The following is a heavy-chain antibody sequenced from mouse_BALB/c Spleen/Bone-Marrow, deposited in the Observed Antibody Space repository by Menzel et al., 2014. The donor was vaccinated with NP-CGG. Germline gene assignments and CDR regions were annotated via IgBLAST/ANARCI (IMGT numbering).Heavy chain of an antibody. J-gene: IGHJ2*01. CDR3: ARSGSSSGYFDY. D-gene: IGHD1-1*01. CDR1: GLTFSSFG. V-gene: IGHV5-17*02. Sequence: EVKLVESGGGLVQPGGSRKLSCAASGLTFSSFGMHWVRQAPEKGLEWVAYISSGSSTIYYADTVMGRFTISRDNPKNTLFLQMTSLRSEDTAMYYCARSGSSSGYFDYWGQGTTLTVSS. CDR2: ISSGSSTI.